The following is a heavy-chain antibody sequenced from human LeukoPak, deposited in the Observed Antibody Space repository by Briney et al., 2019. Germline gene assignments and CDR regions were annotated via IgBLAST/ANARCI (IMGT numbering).Heavy chain of an antibody. V-gene: IGHV4-59*01. Sequence: KASETLSLTCTVSGGSISSYYWSWIRQPPGKGLEWIGYIYYSGSTNYNPSLKSRVTISVDTSKNQFSPKLSSVTAADTAVYYCAXXXXFRGFDYWGQGTLVTVSS. J-gene: IGHJ4*02. CDR3: AXXXXFRGFDY. CDR1: GGSISSYY. CDR2: IYYSGST. D-gene: IGHD3-10*01.